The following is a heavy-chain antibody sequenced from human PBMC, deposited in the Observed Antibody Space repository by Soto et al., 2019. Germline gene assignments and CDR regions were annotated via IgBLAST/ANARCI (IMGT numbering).Heavy chain of an antibody. CDR1: GFTFSSYG. J-gene: IGHJ4*02. V-gene: IGHV3-33*01. CDR3: ARDGYCSGGSCYSVPVFDY. Sequence: GGSLGLSCAASGFTFSSYGMHWVRQAPGKGLEWVAVIWYDGSNKYYADSVKGRFTISRDNSKNTLYLQMNSLRAEDTGVYYCARDGYCSGGSCYSVPVFDYWGQGT. CDR2: IWYDGSNK. D-gene: IGHD2-15*01.